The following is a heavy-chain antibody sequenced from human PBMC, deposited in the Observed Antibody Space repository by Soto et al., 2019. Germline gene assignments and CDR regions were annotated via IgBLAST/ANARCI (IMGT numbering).Heavy chain of an antibody. J-gene: IGHJ4*02. CDR1: GFTFNAHW. Sequence: PGGSLRLSCRASGFTFNAHWMRWVRQAPGKGLVWVSRIYFDGITTNYADSVKGRLTVSRDNAKNTVYLHVNTLRDEDTAVYYCARGGAMGVDYWGQGTLVTVSS. CDR2: IYFDGITT. CDR3: ARGGAMGVDY. V-gene: IGHV3-74*01. D-gene: IGHD1-26*01.